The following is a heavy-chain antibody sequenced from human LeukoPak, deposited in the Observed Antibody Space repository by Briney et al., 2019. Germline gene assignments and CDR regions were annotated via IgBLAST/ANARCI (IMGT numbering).Heavy chain of an antibody. J-gene: IGHJ4*02. CDR3: ARANLGYCTRTSCYVEDY. CDR1: GRPMSSYY. CDR2: IDYSRNT. V-gene: IGHV4-59*01. D-gene: IGHD2-2*01. Sequence: SETLTLTCTVSGRPMSSYYWSWIRQPPGKGLEWIGNIDYSRNTIYNPALKSRVTLSGDTSKSQFSLNLTPVTAADTAVYFWARANLGYCTRTSCYVEDYWGAGTLATVSS.